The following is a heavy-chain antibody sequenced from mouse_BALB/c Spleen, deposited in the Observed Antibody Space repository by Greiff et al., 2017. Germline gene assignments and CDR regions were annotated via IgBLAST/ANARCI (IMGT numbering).Heavy chain of an antibody. CDR1: GFSLTSYG. Sequence: QVHVKQSGPGLVAPSQSLSITCTVSGFSLTSYGVHWVRQPPGKGLEWLGVIWAGGSTNYNSALMSRLSISKDNSKSQVFLKMNSLQTDDTAMYYCARDRYDGYRYYFDYWGQGTTLTVSS. V-gene: IGHV2-9*02. CDR2: IWAGGST. D-gene: IGHD2-3*01. J-gene: IGHJ2*01. CDR3: ARDRYDGYRYYFDY.